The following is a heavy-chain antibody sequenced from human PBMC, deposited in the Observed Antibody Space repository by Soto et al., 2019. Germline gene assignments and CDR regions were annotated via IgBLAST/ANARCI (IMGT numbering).Heavy chain of an antibody. J-gene: IGHJ5*02. CDR3: ARGITIFGVVRKSWFDP. CDR1: GGSISSSSYN. V-gene: IGHV4-39*01. CDR2: IYYNGDT. D-gene: IGHD3-3*01. Sequence: SETLSLTCSVSGGSISSSSYNWDWIRQPPGKGLEWIGTIYYNGDTDYNPSLKSRATISVDASDYQFSLKLSSVTAADTAVYYCARGITIFGVVRKSWFDPWGQGTLVTVSS.